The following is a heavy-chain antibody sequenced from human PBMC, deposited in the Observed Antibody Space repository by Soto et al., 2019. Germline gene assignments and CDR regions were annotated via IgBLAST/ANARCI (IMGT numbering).Heavy chain of an antibody. D-gene: IGHD3-22*01. Sequence: QVQLVQSGAEVKKPGASVKVSCKASGYTFTSYDINWVRQATGQGLEWMAWMNPNSGNTGYAQKFQGRATMTRNTSISTAYMALSSLRSEATAVYYCARADYYDRSGYLLPCGYWGQGTLVTVSS. CDR3: ARADYYDRSGYLLPCGY. CDR2: MNPNSGNT. J-gene: IGHJ4*02. V-gene: IGHV1-8*01. CDR1: GYTFTSYD.